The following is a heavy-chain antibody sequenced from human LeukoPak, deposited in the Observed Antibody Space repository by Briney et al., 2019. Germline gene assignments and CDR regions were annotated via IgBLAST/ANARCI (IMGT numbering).Heavy chain of an antibody. V-gene: IGHV3-21*01. J-gene: IGHJ6*04. CDR3: ARGYHAEDRVLPPYYYFYAMDV. Sequence: GGSLRLSCVVSGITFSTYNVNWVRQAPGKGLEWVSGISVDRRHIFYAGSVDGRFTIARDNAQPPLLPQMDRLRPEHTALSFCARGYHAEDRVLPPYYYFYAMDVWGKGTTVTVSS. D-gene: IGHD2-2*01. CDR2: ISVDRRHI. CDR1: GITFSTYN.